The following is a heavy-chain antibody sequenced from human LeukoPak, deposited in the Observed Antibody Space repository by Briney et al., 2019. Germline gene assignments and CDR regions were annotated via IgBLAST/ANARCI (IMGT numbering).Heavy chain of an antibody. Sequence: SETLSLTCTVSGGSISSGGYYWSWIRQHPGKGLEWIGYIYYSGSTYCNPSLKSRVTISVDTSKNQFSLKLSSVTAADTAVYYCARGKGGVRGTNWFDPWGQGTLVTVSS. CDR1: GGSISSGGYY. D-gene: IGHD3-10*01. V-gene: IGHV4-31*03. CDR3: ARGKGGVRGTNWFDP. J-gene: IGHJ5*02. CDR2: IYYSGST.